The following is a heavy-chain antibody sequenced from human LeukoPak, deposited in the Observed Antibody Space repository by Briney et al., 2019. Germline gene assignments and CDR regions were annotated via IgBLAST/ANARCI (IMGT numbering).Heavy chain of an antibody. J-gene: IGHJ4*02. CDR3: ARERTLTSCYDY. Sequence: ASVKVSCKASGYTFRSYGFSWVRQAPGQGLEWMGWINPNSGGTNYAQKLQGRVTMTRDTSISTAYMELSRLRSDDTAVYYCARERTLTSCYDYWGQGTLVTVSS. V-gene: IGHV1-2*02. D-gene: IGHD2-15*01. CDR2: INPNSGGT. CDR1: GYTFRSYG.